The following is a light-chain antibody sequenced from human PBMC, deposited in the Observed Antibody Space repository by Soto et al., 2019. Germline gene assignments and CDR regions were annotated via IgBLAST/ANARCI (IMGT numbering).Light chain of an antibody. CDR1: QGIRND. Sequence: AIQMTQSPSSLSASVGDRVTITCRASQGIRNDLAWYQQKPGKAPKVLIYAASNLPSGVPSRFSGSASGTDFTLTISSLLPEDFAIYYCLQEYNYPWTFGQGTKVEIK. CDR2: AAS. V-gene: IGKV1-6*01. J-gene: IGKJ1*01. CDR3: LQEYNYPWT.